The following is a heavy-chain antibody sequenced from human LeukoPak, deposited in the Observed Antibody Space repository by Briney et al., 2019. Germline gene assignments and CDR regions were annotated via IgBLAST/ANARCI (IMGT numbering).Heavy chain of an antibody. CDR2: KYARGSS. D-gene: IGHD2-15*01. CDR1: GGSISNYY. CDR3: ARGRYCSADICTGGDSFDI. Sequence: SETLSLTCTVSGGSISNYYWSWIRQPAGKGLEWIGRKYARGSSNYNPPVQSRVTMSVDASKNQFSLKLRSVTAADTAVYYCARGRYCSADICTGGDSFDIWGQGTMVSVSP. V-gene: IGHV4-4*07. J-gene: IGHJ3*02.